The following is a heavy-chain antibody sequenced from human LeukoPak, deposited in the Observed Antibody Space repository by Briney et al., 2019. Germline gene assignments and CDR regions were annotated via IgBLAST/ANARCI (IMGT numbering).Heavy chain of an antibody. Sequence: SETLSLTCAVYGGSFSGYYWSWIRQPPGKGLEWIGEINHSGNTNYTPSLKSRVTISIDTSENQFSLKVTSVTAADTAVYYCAKDFDYWGQGNLVTVSS. V-gene: IGHV4-34*01. J-gene: IGHJ4*02. CDR3: AKDFDY. CDR2: INHSGNT. CDR1: GGSFSGYY.